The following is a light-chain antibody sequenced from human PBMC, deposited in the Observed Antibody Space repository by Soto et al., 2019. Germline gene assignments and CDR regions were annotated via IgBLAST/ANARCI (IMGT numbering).Light chain of an antibody. CDR2: GAS. CDR3: QQYDDWPPFT. Sequence: VMTQSPTTLSVSPGERATLSCRASQSVSSKLAWYQQKPGQAPRLLIFGASTRAADIPARFSGSGSGTDFTLTISSVQSEDFAVYYCQQYDDWPPFTFGQGTRLDVK. CDR1: QSVSSK. V-gene: IGKV3-15*01. J-gene: IGKJ5*01.